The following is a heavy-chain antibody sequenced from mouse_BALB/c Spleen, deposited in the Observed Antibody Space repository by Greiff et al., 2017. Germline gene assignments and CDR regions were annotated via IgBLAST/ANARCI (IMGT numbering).Heavy chain of an antibody. Sequence: QVQLQQSGAELVRPGASVTLSCKASGYTFTDYEMHWVKQTPVHGLEWIGAIDPETGGTAYNQKFKGKATLTADKSSSTAYMELRSLTSADSAVYYCTSVAYWGQGTALTVSA. J-gene: IGHJ2*01. CDR3: TSVAY. V-gene: IGHV1-15*01. CDR2: IDPETGGT. CDR1: GYTFTDYE.